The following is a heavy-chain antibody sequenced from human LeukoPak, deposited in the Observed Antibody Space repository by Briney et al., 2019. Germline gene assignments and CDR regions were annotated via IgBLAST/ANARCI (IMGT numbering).Heavy chain of an antibody. J-gene: IGHJ4*02. V-gene: IGHV1-69*06. CDR1: GGTFSSHA. CDR2: IIPMFRTA. D-gene: IGHD3-16*01. Sequence: EASVKVSCKASGGTFSSHAISWVRQAPGQGLEWMGGIIPMFRTADYAQQFQGRVTITADKSTSTAYMELSSLRFEDTAVYYCARDSSGLGPDYFDYWGQGTLVTVSS. CDR3: ARDSSGLGPDYFDY.